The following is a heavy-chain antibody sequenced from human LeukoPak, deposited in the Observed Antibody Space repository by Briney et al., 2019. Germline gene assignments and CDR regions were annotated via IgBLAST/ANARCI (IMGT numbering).Heavy chain of an antibody. Sequence: ASVKVSCKAPGYTFTSYDINWVRQATGQGLEWMGWMNPNSGNTGYAQKFQGRVTITRYTSISTAYMELSSLRSEDTAVYYCARRLVGSLDYYYYMDVWGKGTTVTVSS. CDR1: GYTFTSYD. J-gene: IGHJ6*03. D-gene: IGHD1-1*01. CDR3: ARRLVGSLDYYYYMDV. V-gene: IGHV1-8*03. CDR2: MNPNSGNT.